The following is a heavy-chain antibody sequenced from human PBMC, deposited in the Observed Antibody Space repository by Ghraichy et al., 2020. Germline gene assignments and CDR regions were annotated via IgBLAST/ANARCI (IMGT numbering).Heavy chain of an antibody. J-gene: IGHJ5*02. Sequence: SETLSLTCTVSGGSISSSRYYWGWIRQPPGKGLEWIGNIYYSGSTYYNPSLKSRVTISVDTSKNQFSLPLSSVTAADTAVYYCARLIVEGAANWFDPWGQGTLVSVAS. CDR3: ARLIVEGAANWFDP. D-gene: IGHD2-15*01. CDR1: GGSISSSRYY. CDR2: IYYSGST. V-gene: IGHV4-39*01.